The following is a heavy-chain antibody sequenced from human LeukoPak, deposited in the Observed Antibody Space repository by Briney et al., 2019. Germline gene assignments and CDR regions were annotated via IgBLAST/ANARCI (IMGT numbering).Heavy chain of an antibody. CDR3: AKTGYYAYYFDY. D-gene: IGHD3-9*01. V-gene: IGHV1-2*02. J-gene: IGHJ4*02. Sequence: ASVKVSCKASGYTFTGYYMHWVRQAPGQGLELMGWINPNSGGTNYAQKFQGRVTMTRDTSISTAYMELSRLRSDDTAVYYCAKTGYYAYYFDYWGQGTLVTVSS. CDR1: GYTFTGYY. CDR2: INPNSGGT.